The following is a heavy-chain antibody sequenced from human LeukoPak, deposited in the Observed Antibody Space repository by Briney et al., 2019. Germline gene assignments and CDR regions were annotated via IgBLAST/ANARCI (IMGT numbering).Heavy chain of an antibody. CDR2: MNPNSGNT. CDR3: ARVGGDYALSY. Sequence: ASVKVSXKASGYTFTSYDINWVRQATGKGLEWMGWMNPNSGNTGYAQNFQGRVTMTRNTSISTAYMELSSLRSEDTAVYYCARVGGDYALSYWGQGTLVTVSS. V-gene: IGHV1-8*01. D-gene: IGHD4-17*01. J-gene: IGHJ4*02. CDR1: GYTFTSYD.